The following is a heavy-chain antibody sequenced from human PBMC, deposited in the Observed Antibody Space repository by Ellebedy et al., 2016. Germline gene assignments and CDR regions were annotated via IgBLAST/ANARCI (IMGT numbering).Heavy chain of an antibody. CDR1: GGSISSYY. J-gene: IGHJ4*02. CDR3: ARVAMVYAIVQYYFDY. CDR2: IYYSGST. Sequence: SETLSLTCTVSGGSISSYYWSWIRQPPGKGLEWIGYIYYSGSTNYNPSIKSRVTISVDTSKNQFSLKLSSVTAADTAVYYCARVAMVYAIVQYYFDYWGQGTLVTVSS. D-gene: IGHD2-8*01. V-gene: IGHV4-59*01.